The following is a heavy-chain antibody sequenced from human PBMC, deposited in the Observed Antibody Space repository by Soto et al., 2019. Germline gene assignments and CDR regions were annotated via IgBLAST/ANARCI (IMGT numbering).Heavy chain of an antibody. CDR3: ARDRTGAAYFDY. CDR2: INPAGDTT. V-gene: IGHV1-46*03. Sequence: QVQLVQSGAEVKKPGTSVKVSCKASGFTVTNYYMHWLRLAPGQGPEWMGLINPAGDTTSFAPKFRGRVTVTRHTSTSTIYMAMRGLRSDDTAFYYCARDRTGAAYFDYWGQGTLVTVS. D-gene: IGHD1-26*01. CDR1: GFTVTNYY. J-gene: IGHJ4*02.